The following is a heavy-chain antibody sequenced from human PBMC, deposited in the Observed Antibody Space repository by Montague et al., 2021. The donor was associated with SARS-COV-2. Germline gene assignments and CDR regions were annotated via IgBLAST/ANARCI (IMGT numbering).Heavy chain of an antibody. J-gene: IGHJ4*02. CDR2: ISNGSYAS. CDR3: AKGGLACSDLRCWYYFDF. V-gene: IGHV3-23*01. CDR1: GFTFSSYA. Sequence: SLRLSCAASGFTFSSYAMTWVRQAPGMGLEWISAISNGSYASYYADSGKGRFTISRDNSKNTLYLQLNSLRAEDTALYYCAKGGLACSDLRCWYYFDFWGQGTLVTVSS. D-gene: IGHD2-15*01.